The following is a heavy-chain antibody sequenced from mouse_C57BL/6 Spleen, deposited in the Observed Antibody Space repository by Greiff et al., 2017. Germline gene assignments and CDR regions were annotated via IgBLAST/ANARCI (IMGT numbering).Heavy chain of an antibody. CDR3: TRDYGSSSYYFDY. CDR2: IDPETGGT. V-gene: IGHV1-15*01. Sequence: VQLQQSGAELVRPGASVTLSCKASGYTFTDYEMHWVKQTPVHGLEWIGAIDPETGGTAYNQKFKGKAILTADKSSRTAYMELRSLTSEDSAVYYCTRDYGSSSYYFDYWGQGTTLTVSS. D-gene: IGHD1-1*01. J-gene: IGHJ2*01. CDR1: GYTFTDYE.